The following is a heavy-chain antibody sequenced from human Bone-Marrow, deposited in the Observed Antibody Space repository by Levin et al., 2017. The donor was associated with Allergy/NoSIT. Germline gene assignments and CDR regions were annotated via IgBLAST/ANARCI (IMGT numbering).Heavy chain of an antibody. CDR3: ARGIIGDVRVAHKEAFDI. D-gene: IGHD2-8*02. CDR1: GFTFSSYE. CDR2: ISSSASTI. Sequence: GGSLRLSCAASGFTFSSYEMNWVRQAPGKGLEWVSYISSSASTIYYADSVKGRFTISRDNAKNSLTLQMNSLRAEDTAVYYCARGIIGDVRVAHKEAFDIWGQGTMVSVSS. V-gene: IGHV3-48*03. J-gene: IGHJ3*02.